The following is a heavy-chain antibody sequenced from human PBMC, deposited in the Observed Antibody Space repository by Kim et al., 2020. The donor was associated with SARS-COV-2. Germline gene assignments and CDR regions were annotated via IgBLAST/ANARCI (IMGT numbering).Heavy chain of an antibody. Sequence: SETLSLTCTVSGGSISNYYWSWIRQPAGKGLEWIGRIYTSGSTNYNSSLKSRVTMSVDTSKNQFSLKLSSVTAADTAVYYCARGRGGSSWPDDFDYWGQGTLVTVSS. CDR2: IYTSGST. CDR3: ARGRGGSSWPDDFDY. D-gene: IGHD6-13*01. V-gene: IGHV4-4*07. CDR1: GGSISNYY. J-gene: IGHJ4*02.